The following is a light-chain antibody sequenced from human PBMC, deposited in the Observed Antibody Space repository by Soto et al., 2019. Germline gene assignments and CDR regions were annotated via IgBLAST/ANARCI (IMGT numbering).Light chain of an antibody. CDR2: SAS. Sequence: DIQMTQSPSSLSASVGDRVTLTCRASQGIYNYLAWYQQKPGKAPTLLLYSASTLDAGVPSRFSGSGSGTEFTLTISSLQPEDVATYYCHKDNRALLTFGQGTRLEIK. V-gene: IGKV1-27*01. J-gene: IGKJ5*01. CDR3: HKDNRALLT. CDR1: QGIYNY.